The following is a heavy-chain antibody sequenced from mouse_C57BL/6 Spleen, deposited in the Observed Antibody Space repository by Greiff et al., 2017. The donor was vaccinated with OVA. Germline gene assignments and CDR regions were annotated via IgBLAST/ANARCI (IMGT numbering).Heavy chain of an antibody. CDR2: IYPGDGDT. D-gene: IGHD3-2*02. V-gene: IGHV1-82*01. CDR3: ARSAAQASFDY. Sequence: VKLQESGPELVKPGASVKISCKASGYAFSSSWMNWVKQRPGKGLEWIGRIYPGDGDTNYNGKFKGKATLTADKSSSTAYMQLSSLTSEDSAVYFCARSAAQASFDYWGQGTTLTVS. J-gene: IGHJ2*01. CDR1: GYAFSSSW.